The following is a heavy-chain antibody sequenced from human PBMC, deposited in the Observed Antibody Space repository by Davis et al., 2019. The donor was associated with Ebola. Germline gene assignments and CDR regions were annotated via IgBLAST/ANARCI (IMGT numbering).Heavy chain of an antibody. V-gene: IGHV1-2*06. D-gene: IGHD2-21*01. CDR3: ARPGLIPGDINYYGMDV. Sequence: AASVKVSCKASGYTFTGYYMHWVRQAPGQGLEWMGRINPNSGGTNYAQKFQGRVTMTRDTSISTAYMELSRLRSDDTAVYYCARPGLIPGDINYYGMDVWGKGTTVTVSS. CDR1: GYTFTGYY. CDR2: INPNSGGT. J-gene: IGHJ6*04.